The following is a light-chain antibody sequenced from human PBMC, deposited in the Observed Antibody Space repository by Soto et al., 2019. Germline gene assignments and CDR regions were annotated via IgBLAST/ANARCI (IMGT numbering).Light chain of an antibody. J-gene: IGLJ1*01. CDR3: KSYTSNNTYA. CDR1: SSDVCAFNY. V-gene: IGLV2-14*03. CDR2: DIS. Sequence: SALTEPASLSGSAGHAITISCSRTSSDVCAFNYVSWYQQHPGKAPKLMIYDISNRHSGVSNRFSGYKSGNTASLTISGLRAEDEADYYCKSYTSNNTYAFGTGTKVTVL.